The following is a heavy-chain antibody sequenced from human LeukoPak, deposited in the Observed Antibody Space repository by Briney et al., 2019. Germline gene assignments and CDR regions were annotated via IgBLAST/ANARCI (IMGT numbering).Heavy chain of an antibody. CDR3: AREGDDAFDI. CDR2: IWYDGSNK. Sequence: PGRSLRLSCAASGFTFSSYGMHWVRQAPGKGLEWVTVIWYDGSNKYYADSVKGRFTISRDNAKNSLYLQMNSLRAEDTAVYYCAREGDDAFDIWGQGTMVTVSS. D-gene: IGHD3-10*01. V-gene: IGHV3-33*01. J-gene: IGHJ3*02. CDR1: GFTFSSYG.